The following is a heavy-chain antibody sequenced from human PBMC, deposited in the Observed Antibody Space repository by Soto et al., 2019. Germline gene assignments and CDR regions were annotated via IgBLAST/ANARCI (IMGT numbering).Heavy chain of an antibody. D-gene: IGHD3-10*01. CDR2: ISYDGSNK. Sequence: QVQLVESGGGVVQPGRSLRLSCAASGFTFSSYDMHWVRQAPGKGLEWVAVISYDGSNKYYADSVKGRFTISRDNSKNTLYLQMNSLRAEDTAVYYCGYGSGGIDYWGQGTLVTVS. J-gene: IGHJ4*02. CDR1: GFTFSSYD. CDR3: GYGSGGIDY. V-gene: IGHV3-30*03.